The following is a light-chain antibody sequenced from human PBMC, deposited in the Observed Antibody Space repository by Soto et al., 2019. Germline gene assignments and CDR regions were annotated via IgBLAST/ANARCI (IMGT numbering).Light chain of an antibody. V-gene: IGKV3-11*01. Sequence: EIVLTQSPATLSLSPGERATLSCRASQSVSSYLAWYQQKPGQAPRLLIYDASNRATGIPARFSGSGSGTDFTLTISSLEPEDFAVYYCRQRRNWPFTFGGGTKVEIK. CDR3: RQRRNWPFT. J-gene: IGKJ4*01. CDR2: DAS. CDR1: QSVSSY.